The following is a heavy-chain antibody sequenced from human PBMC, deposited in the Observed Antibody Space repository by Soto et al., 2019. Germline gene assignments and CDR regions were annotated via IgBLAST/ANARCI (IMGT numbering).Heavy chain of an antibody. Sequence: ASVKCYVNASGCTFSSDAISWVRQAPGQVLDCIGGIIPIFGTANYAQKFQGRVTITADESTSTAYMELSSLRSEDTDVYYCASSGYRYGHRYSYYGMKVWGQGTTVSVSS. CDR3: ASSGYRYGHRYSYYGMKV. V-gene: IGHV1-69*13. CDR2: IIPIFGTA. J-gene: IGHJ6*02. D-gene: IGHD5-18*01. CDR1: GCTFSSDA.